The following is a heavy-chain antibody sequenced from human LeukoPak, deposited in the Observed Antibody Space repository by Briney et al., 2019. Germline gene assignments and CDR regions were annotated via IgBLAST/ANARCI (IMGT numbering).Heavy chain of an antibody. Sequence: GGSLRLSCAASGFSFEAYGMYWVRQAPGKGLEWVSGITWNSDDMAHADSVKGRFTISRDNAKNCLYLQMNSLTVEDTALYYCTRVTSWRTGFDYWGQGTLVTVSS. J-gene: IGHJ4*02. CDR3: TRVTSWRTGFDY. D-gene: IGHD1-1*01. CDR2: ITWNSDDM. V-gene: IGHV3-9*01. CDR1: GFSFEAYG.